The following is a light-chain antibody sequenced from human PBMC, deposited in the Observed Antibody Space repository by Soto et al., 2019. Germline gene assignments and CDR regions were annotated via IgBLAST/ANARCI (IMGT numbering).Light chain of an antibody. CDR2: GAS. CDR1: QSVNIY. Sequence: IGLTHSASTLSVSPLERATLSFRASQSVNIYLAWYQQKPGQAPRLLIFGASYRATGIPARFSGSGSGTEFNLTISSLQSEDFAVYFCQQYDDWLRLTFGGATK. V-gene: IGKV3D-15*01. J-gene: IGKJ4*01. CDR3: QQYDDWLRLT.